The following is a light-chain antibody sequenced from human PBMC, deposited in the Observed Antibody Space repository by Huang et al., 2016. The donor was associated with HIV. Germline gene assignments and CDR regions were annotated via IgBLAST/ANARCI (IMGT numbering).Light chain of an antibody. CDR3: HQYDNWPPFT. CDR1: QSVNSN. J-gene: IGKJ2*01. Sequence: EIVMTQSPATLSVSPGERATLSCRASQSVNSNLAWYQQKPGQAPRLLIYGTSTRVAAGAARFSVSGSGTEFTLTISGLQSEDSAVYYCHQYDNWPPFTFGQGTKLEIK. V-gene: IGKV3-15*01. CDR2: GTS.